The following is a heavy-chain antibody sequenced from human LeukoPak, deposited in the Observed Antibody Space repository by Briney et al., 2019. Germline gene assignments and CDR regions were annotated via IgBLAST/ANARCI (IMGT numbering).Heavy chain of an antibody. CDR2: ISGSGGST. V-gene: IGHV3-23*01. Sequence: GGSLRLSCAASGFTFSSYAMSWVRQAPGKGLEWVSAISGSGGSTYYADSVKGRFTISRDNAKNSLYLQMNSLRAEDTAVYYCARTRYFDWLLYAPIDYWGQGTLVTVSS. D-gene: IGHD3-9*01. CDR3: ARTRYFDWLLYAPIDY. CDR1: GFTFSSYA. J-gene: IGHJ4*02.